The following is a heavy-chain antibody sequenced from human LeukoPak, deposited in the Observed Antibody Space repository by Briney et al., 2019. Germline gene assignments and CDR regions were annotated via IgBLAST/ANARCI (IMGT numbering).Heavy chain of an antibody. D-gene: IGHD2-15*01. CDR3: TRAVYCSGGACSFDP. CDR1: GFNFFDYA. CDR2: IRSETYGGTA. J-gene: IGHJ5*02. Sequence: GRSLRLSCTTSGFNFFDYAMTCVRQAPGKGLESVGFIRSETYGGTAEYAASVKDRFTISRHDSKSIAYLQMNSLKTEDTAVYYCTRAVYCSGGACSFDPWGQGTLVTVSS. V-gene: IGHV3-49*04.